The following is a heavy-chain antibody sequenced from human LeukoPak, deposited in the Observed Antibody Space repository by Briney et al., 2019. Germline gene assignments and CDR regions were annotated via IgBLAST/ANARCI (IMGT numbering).Heavy chain of an antibody. V-gene: IGHV3-21*01. CDR3: AVGLWFGEYDFDY. CDR1: GFTFSSYS. CDR2: IDSSSSYI. Sequence: GGSLRLSCAASGFTFSSYSMNWVRQAPGKGLEWVSVIDSSSSYIWYADSVKGRFTISRDNAKNSLYLQMKSLRAEDTAVYYCAVGLWFGEYDFDYWGQGTLVTVSS. J-gene: IGHJ4*02. D-gene: IGHD3-10*01.